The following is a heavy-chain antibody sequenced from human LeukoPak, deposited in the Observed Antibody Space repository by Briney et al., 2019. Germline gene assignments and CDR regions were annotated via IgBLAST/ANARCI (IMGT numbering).Heavy chain of an antibody. V-gene: IGHV4-38-2*01. J-gene: IGHJ4*02. CDR3: ARQSILCGGDCYIYDY. D-gene: IGHD2-21*01. CDR1: GYSISSGYN. Sequence: PSEILSLTCAVSGYSISSGYNWGWIRQPPGKGLEWIGSIYHSGSTYYNPSLKSRVTISVDTSKNQFSLKLSSVTAAGPAMYYCARQSILCGGDCYIYDYWGQGTLVTVPS. CDR2: IYHSGST.